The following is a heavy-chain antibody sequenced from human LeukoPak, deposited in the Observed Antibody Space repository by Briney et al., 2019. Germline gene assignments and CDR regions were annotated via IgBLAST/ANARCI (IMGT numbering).Heavy chain of an antibody. Sequence: SVTVSYKASGGTFNNYAISWVRQAPGQGLEWMGRIIPILGIANYAQKFQGRVTITADKSTSTAYMEQSSLRSKDTAVYYCARGVVVVPAAIDYWGQGTLVTVSS. V-gene: IGHV1-69*04. CDR2: IIPILGIA. CDR3: ARGVVVVPAAIDY. CDR1: GGTFNNYA. D-gene: IGHD2-2*01. J-gene: IGHJ4*02.